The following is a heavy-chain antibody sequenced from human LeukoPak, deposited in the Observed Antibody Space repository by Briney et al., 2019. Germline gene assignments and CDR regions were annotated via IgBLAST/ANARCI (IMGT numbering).Heavy chain of an antibody. V-gene: IGHV3-21*01. CDR1: GFTFSSYS. Sequence: GGSLRLSCAASGFTFSSYSMNWVRQAPGKGLEWVSSISSSSSYIYYADSVKGRFTISRDNAKNSLYLQMNSLRAEDTAVYYRARDLGEIAVAGSIDYWGQGTLVTVSS. CDR3: ARDLGEIAVAGSIDY. J-gene: IGHJ4*02. CDR2: ISSSSSYI. D-gene: IGHD6-19*01.